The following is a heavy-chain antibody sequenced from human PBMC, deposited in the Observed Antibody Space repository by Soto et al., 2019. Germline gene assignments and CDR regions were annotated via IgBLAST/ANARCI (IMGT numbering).Heavy chain of an antibody. CDR1: GYTFTSYY. Sequence: ASVKVSCKASGYTFTSYYMHWVRQAPGQGLEWMGIINPSGGSTSYAQKFQGRVTMTRDTSTSTVYMELSSLSSEDTAVYYCARGRGTYYYDSSGPTRRFDPWGQGTLVTVSS. CDR3: ARGRGTYYYDSSGPTRRFDP. V-gene: IGHV1-46*01. J-gene: IGHJ5*02. D-gene: IGHD3-22*01. CDR2: INPSGGST.